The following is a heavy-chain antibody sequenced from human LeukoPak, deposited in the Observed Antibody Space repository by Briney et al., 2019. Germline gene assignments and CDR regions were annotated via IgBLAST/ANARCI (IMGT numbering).Heavy chain of an antibody. D-gene: IGHD4-17*01. CDR2: ISSSSSYI. V-gene: IGHV3-21*01. Sequence: PGGSLRLSYAASGFTFSSYSMNWVRQAPGKGLEWVSSISSSSSYIYYADSVKGRFTISRDNAKNSLYLQMNSLRAEDTAVYYCARDKGYGDLFDYWGQGTLVTVSS. CDR1: GFTFSSYS. J-gene: IGHJ4*02. CDR3: ARDKGYGDLFDY.